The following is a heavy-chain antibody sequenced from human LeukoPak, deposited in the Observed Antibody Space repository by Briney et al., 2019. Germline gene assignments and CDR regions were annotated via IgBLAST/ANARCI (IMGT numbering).Heavy chain of an antibody. CDR2: IIGRGTST. CDR3: AKDPGYSGYDLPQRD. CDR1: GFTFSAYA. D-gene: IGHD5-12*01. J-gene: IGHJ4*02. Sequence: GGSLRLSCAASGFTFSAYAMNWVRQAPGKGLEWVSSIIGRGTSTFYSDSVKGRFTISRYNSKNTLYLQMNSLTAADTAVYYCAKDPGYSGYDLPQRDWGQGTLVTVSS. V-gene: IGHV3-23*01.